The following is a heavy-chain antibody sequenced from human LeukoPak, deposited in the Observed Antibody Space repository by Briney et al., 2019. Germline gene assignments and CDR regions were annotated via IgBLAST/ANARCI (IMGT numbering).Heavy chain of an antibody. J-gene: IGHJ4*02. Sequence: PGGSLRLSCTASGFTFSSYAMSWVRQAPGKGLEWVSAISGSGGTTYYADSVKGRFTISRDNSKNTLYLQMNSLRAEDTVVYYCAKDRCSGGDCYPHRFDYWGQGTLVTVSS. D-gene: IGHD2-21*02. CDR3: AKDRCSGGDCYPHRFDY. CDR2: ISGSGGTT. V-gene: IGHV3-23*01. CDR1: GFTFSSYA.